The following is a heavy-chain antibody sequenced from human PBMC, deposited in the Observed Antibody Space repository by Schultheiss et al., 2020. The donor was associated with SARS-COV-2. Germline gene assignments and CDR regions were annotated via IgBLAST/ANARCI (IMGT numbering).Heavy chain of an antibody. D-gene: IGHD1-7*01. Sequence: GGSLRLSCVASGFAFSGYAMHWVRQAPGKGLVWLSRINHDGSTTSYADSVKGRFTISRDNAKNSLYLQMNSLRDEDTAVYYCARAFIIGNYVDYFDTWGQGTLVTVSS. CDR3: ARAFIIGNYVDYFDT. V-gene: IGHV3-74*01. J-gene: IGHJ4*02. CDR2: INHDGSTT. CDR1: GFAFSGYA.